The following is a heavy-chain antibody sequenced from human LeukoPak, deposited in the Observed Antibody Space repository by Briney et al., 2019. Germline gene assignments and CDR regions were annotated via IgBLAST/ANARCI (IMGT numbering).Heavy chain of an antibody. Sequence: GGSLRLSCAASGLTVSSSYMSWVRQAPGKGLEWVSIIYNDGSTYYADSMKGRFTISRDNSKNTVYVQMNSLRAEDTAVYYCAKGGTYSSNWFDPWGQGTLVTVSS. J-gene: IGHJ5*02. CDR1: GLTVSSSY. V-gene: IGHV3-53*05. CDR3: AKGGTYSSNWFDP. CDR2: IYNDGST. D-gene: IGHD6-13*01.